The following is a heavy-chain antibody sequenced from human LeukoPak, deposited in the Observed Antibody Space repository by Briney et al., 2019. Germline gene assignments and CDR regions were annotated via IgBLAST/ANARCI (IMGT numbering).Heavy chain of an antibody. CDR3: AKDRGRGSGSPTPPDY. CDR1: GFTFDDYA. CDR2: ISWNSGSI. Sequence: GGSLRLSCAASGFTFDDYAMHWVRQAPGKGLEWVSGISWNSGSIGYADSVKGRFTISRDNAKNSLYLQMNSLRAEDTALYYCAKDRGRGSGSPTPPDYWGQGTLVTVSS. D-gene: IGHD3-10*01. V-gene: IGHV3-9*01. J-gene: IGHJ4*02.